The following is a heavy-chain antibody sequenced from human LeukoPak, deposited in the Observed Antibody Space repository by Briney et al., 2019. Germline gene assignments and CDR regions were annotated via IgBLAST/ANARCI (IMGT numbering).Heavy chain of an antibody. V-gene: IGHV3-72*01. CDR3: ASPVGATTVRAFDI. CDR2: TRNEANIYTT. Sequence: GGSLRLSCAASGFIFSDHYMDWVRQAPGKGLEWVGRTRNEANIYTTKYTASVKGRFTISRDDSKNSLYLQMNSLKTEDTAVYYCASPVGATTVRAFDIWGQGTMVTVSS. D-gene: IGHD1-26*01. CDR1: GFIFSDHY. J-gene: IGHJ3*02.